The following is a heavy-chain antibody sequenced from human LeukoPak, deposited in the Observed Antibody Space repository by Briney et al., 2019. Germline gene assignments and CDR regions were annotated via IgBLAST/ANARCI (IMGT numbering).Heavy chain of an antibody. D-gene: IGHD6-19*01. Sequence: ASVKLSCKASGYTFTGYYMHWVRQAPGQGLEWMGWINPNSGGTNYAQRFQGSVTMNRDTFISTAYMERSSLRCVETAVYNCATGTDGSVWSVPFDYWGEGTLVTVSS. J-gene: IGHJ4*02. CDR3: ATGTDGSVWSVPFDY. CDR2: INPNSGGT. CDR1: GYTFTGYY. V-gene: IGHV1-2*02.